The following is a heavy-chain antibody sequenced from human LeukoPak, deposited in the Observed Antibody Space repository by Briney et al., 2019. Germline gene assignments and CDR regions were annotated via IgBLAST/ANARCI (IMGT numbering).Heavy chain of an antibody. CDR2: INPNSGGT. J-gene: IGHJ5*02. D-gene: IGHD4-17*01. V-gene: IGHV1-2*02. CDR1: GGTFSSYA. Sequence: GASVKVSCKASGGTFSSYAISWVRQAPGQGLEWMGWINPNSGGTNYAQKFQGRVTMTRDTSISTAYMELSRLRSDDTAVYYCARGNEYDYGDYRGGDNWFDPWGQGTLVTVSS. CDR3: ARGNEYDYGDYRGGDNWFDP.